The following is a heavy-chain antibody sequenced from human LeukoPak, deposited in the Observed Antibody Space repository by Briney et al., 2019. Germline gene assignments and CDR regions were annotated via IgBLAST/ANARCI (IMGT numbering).Heavy chain of an antibody. J-gene: IGHJ4*02. Sequence: ASVKVSCKASGYTFTDYYMHWVRQAPGQGLEYMGWINPNSGGANYAQNFQGRVTMTRDTSISTAYMELSRLRSDDTAVYYCARDRTKYCRSTSCPLDYWGQGTLVTVSS. D-gene: IGHD2-2*01. CDR1: GYTFTDYY. CDR3: ARDRTKYCRSTSCPLDY. V-gene: IGHV1-2*02. CDR2: INPNSGGA.